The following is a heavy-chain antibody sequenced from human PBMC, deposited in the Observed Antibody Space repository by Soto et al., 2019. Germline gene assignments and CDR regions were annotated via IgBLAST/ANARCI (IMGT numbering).Heavy chain of an antibody. CDR2: IIPIFGTA. V-gene: IGHV1-69*01. Sequence: QVQLVQSGAEVKKPGASVKVSCKASGGTFSSYAISWVRQAPGQGLEWMGGIIPIFGTANYAQKCQGRVNITADDSTSTAYMELSRLRSEDTAVYYCARGQSGYYFYGMDVWGQGTTVTVSS. D-gene: IGHD6-19*01. CDR3: ARGQSGYYFYGMDV. J-gene: IGHJ6*02. CDR1: GGTFSSYA.